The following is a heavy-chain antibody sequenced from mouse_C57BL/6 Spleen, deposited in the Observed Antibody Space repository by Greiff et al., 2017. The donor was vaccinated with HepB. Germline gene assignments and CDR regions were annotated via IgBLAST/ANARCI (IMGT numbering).Heavy chain of an antibody. CDR2: IDPENGDT. CDR1: GFNIKDDY. J-gene: IGHJ2*01. V-gene: IGHV14-4*01. CDR3: SRFYDGYYNY. Sequence: EVQLQQSGAELVRPGASVKLSCTASGFNIKDDYMHWVKQRPEQGLEWIGWIDPENGDTEYASKFQGKATITADTSSNTAYLQLSSLTSEDTAVYYCSRFYDGYYNYWGKGTTLTVSS. D-gene: IGHD2-3*01.